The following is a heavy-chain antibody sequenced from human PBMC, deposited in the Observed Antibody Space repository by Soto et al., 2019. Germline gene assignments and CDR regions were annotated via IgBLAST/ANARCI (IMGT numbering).Heavy chain of an antibody. J-gene: IGHJ4*02. CDR3: ARAYTYDFDH. Sequence: QITLKESGPTLVKPTQTLTLTCTFSGFSFGVSGVGVGWIRQPPGRALECLGLVFWNDDKRYSPSLESRLTLTKDTSHNQVVLTVTNLDPGDTGTYYCARAYTYDFDHWGQGTLVTVSS. V-gene: IGHV2-5*01. D-gene: IGHD2-21*01. CDR1: GFSFGVSGVG. CDR2: VFWNDDK.